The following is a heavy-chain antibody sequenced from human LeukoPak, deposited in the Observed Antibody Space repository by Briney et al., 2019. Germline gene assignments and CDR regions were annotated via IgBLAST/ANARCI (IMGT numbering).Heavy chain of an antibody. Sequence: PGGSLRLSCAASGFTFSIHSMNWVRQAPGKGREWVSSISRSSSYIYYALSVKGRFTISRDNAKNTRYLQMNSLRAEDTAVDYCAKDSIRGSLEYFQHWGQGTLVTVSS. CDR1: GFTFSIHS. V-gene: IGHV3-21*04. J-gene: IGHJ1*01. D-gene: IGHD3-10*01. CDR2: ISRSSSYI. CDR3: AKDSIRGSLEYFQH.